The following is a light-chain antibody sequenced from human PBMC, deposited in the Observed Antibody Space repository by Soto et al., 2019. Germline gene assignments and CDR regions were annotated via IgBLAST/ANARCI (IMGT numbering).Light chain of an antibody. CDR2: LNSDGSH. V-gene: IGLV4-69*01. Sequence: LVLTQSPSASASLGASVKLTCTLSSGHSSYAIAWHQQQPEKGPRYLMKLNSDGSHSKGDGIPDRFSGSSSGAERYLTISSLKSEDEADYYCQTWASGIVVFGGGTKLTVL. CDR1: SGHSSYA. CDR3: QTWASGIVV. J-gene: IGLJ2*01.